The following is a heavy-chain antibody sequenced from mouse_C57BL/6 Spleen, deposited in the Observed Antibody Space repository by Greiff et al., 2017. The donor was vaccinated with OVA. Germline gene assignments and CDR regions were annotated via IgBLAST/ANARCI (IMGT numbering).Heavy chain of an antibody. J-gene: IGHJ3*01. CDR2: IDPEDGDT. Sequence: DVKLQESGAELVRPGASVKLSCTASGFNIKDYYMHWVKQRPEQGLEWIGRIDPEDGDTEYAPKFQGKATMTADTSSNTAYLQLSSLTSEDTAVYYCTTTRYGYDGAWFAYWGQGTLVTVSA. CDR1: GFNIKDYY. V-gene: IGHV14-1*01. D-gene: IGHD2-2*01. CDR3: TTTRYGYDGAWFAY.